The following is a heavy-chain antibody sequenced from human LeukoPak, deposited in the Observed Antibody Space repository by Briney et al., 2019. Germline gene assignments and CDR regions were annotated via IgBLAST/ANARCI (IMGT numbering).Heavy chain of an antibody. J-gene: IGHJ6*02. CDR3: ARHQGGMDV. Sequence: GESLKISCKASGYSFTTYWVAWVRQMPGKGLEWMGMISPGDFDTSYTPSFKGQVTISADKSISTAYLQWSSLKASDTATYYCARHQGGMDVWGQGTTVTVSS. CDR2: ISPGDFDT. V-gene: IGHV5-51*01. CDR1: GYSFTTYW.